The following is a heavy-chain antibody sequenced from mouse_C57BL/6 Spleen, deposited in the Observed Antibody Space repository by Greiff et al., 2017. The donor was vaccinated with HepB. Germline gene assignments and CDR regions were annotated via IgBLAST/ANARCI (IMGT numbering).Heavy chain of an antibody. V-gene: IGHV7-3*01. CDR2: IRNKANGYTT. J-gene: IGHJ1*03. Sequence: EVMLVESGGGLVQPGGSLSLSCAASGFTFTDYYMSWVRQPPGKALEWLGFIRNKANGYTTEYSASVKGRFTISRDNSQSILYLQMNALRAADSATYSCARSPNEGYWYFDVWGTGTTVTVSS. CDR1: GFTFTDYY. CDR3: ARSPNEGYWYFDV.